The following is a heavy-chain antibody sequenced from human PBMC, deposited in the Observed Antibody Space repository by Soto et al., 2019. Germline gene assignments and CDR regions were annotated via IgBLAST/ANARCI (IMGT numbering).Heavy chain of an antibody. D-gene: IGHD3-10*01. CDR2: SFYTGIT. CDR1: GDSINSGDYY. CDR3: ARWSGVGVAGMDV. J-gene: IGHJ6*02. Sequence: QVQLQESGPRLVKPLQTLSLTCTVSGDSINSGDYYWRWIRQPPGRGLEWVGYSFYTGITDYNPSSQSRRTMERSKNQCSRRLNAVSAADRAVYFCARWSGVGVAGMDVWGQGTTVSVSS. V-gene: IGHV4-30-4*01.